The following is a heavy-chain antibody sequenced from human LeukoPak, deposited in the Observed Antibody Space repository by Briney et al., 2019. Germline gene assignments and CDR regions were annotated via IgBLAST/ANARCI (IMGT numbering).Heavy chain of an antibody. CDR1: GLTFSSYS. D-gene: IGHD6-19*01. CDR2: ISSSSSTI. J-gene: IGHJ4*02. CDR3: ARDPPDSSGWYAGG. V-gene: IGHV3-48*01. Sequence: PRGALRLSCVASGLTFSSYSMNWVRQAPGKGREWVSYISSSSSTIYYADSVKGRVTTSTDNATNTRYLQMNSLRAEDTAVYYCARDPPDSSGWYAGGWGQGTLVTVSS.